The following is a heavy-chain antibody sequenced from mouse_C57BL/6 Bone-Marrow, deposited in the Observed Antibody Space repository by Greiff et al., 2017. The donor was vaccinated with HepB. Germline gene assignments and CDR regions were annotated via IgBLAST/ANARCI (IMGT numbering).Heavy chain of an antibody. V-gene: IGHV1-39*01. CDR3: AREIWDITTVVANYAMDY. Sequence: EVHLVESGPELVKPGASVKISCKASGYSFTDYNMNWVKQSNGKSLEWIGVINPNYGTTSYNQKFKGKATLTVDQSSSTAYMQLNSLTSEDSAVYYCAREIWDITTVVANYAMDYWGQGTSVTVSS. D-gene: IGHD1-1*01. CDR2: INPNYGTT. J-gene: IGHJ4*01. CDR1: GYSFTDYN.